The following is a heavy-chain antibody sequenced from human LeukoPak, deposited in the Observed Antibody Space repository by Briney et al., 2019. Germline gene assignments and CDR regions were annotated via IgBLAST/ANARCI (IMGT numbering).Heavy chain of an antibody. CDR2: INQDGSVR. Sequence: GGSLRLSCAASGFTFGSNWMSWVRQAPGKGLEWVAHINQDGSVRYYVDSVKGRFTISRDNTKNSLYLQMNNLRVDDTAIYYCARDPSTASAWSYFDLWGQGTLVTVSS. CDR3: ARDPSTASAWSYFDL. V-gene: IGHV3-7*01. D-gene: IGHD6-19*01. CDR1: GFTFGSNW. J-gene: IGHJ4*02.